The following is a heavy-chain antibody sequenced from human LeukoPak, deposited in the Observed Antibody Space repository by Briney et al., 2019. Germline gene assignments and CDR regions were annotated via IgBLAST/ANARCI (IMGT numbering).Heavy chain of an antibody. CDR1: GFTLSSYW. D-gene: IGHD3-10*01. Sequence: GGSLRLSCAASGFTLSSYWMSWVRQAPGKGLEWVANIKYDGSEKDYVDSVKGRFTISRDNAKNSLYLQMNSLRAEDTAVYYCARGDYYDSGTYPPDYWGQGTLVTVSS. CDR2: IKYDGSEK. V-gene: IGHV3-7*01. CDR3: ARGDYYDSGTYPPDY. J-gene: IGHJ4*02.